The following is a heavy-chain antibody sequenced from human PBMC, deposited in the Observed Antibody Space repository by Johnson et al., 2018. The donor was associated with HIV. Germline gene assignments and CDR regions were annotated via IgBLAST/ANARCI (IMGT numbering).Heavy chain of an antibody. CDR2: ISYDGSNT. V-gene: IGHV3-30*18. D-gene: IGHD3-16*01. J-gene: IGHJ3*02. CDR3: AKWGLGGAPKGAFDI. CDR1: GFTFSSYG. Sequence: QVQLVESGGGLVQPGRSLRLSCAASGFTFSSYGMHWVRQAPGKGLEWVAVISYDGSNTYYADSVKGRFTISRDNSKNTLYLQMNSLRAEDTAVYYCAKWGLGGAPKGAFDIWGQGTMVTVSS.